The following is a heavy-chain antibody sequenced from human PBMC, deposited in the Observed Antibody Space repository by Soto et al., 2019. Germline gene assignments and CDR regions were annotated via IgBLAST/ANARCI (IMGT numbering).Heavy chain of an antibody. D-gene: IGHD3-16*02. J-gene: IGHJ6*02. CDR1: GYTFTGYY. CDR2: INPNSGGT. CDR3: ARSRDIMITFGGVIVKDYYYGMDV. V-gene: IGHV1-2*04. Sequence: ASVKVSCKASGYTFTGYYMHWVRQAPGQGLEWMGWINPNSGGTNYAQKFQGWVTITADESTSTAYMELSSLRSEDTAVYYCARSRDIMITFGGVIVKDYYYGMDVWGQGTTVTVSS.